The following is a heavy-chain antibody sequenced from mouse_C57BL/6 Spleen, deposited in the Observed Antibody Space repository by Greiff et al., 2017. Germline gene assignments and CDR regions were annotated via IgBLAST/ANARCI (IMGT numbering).Heavy chain of an antibody. CDR2: ISYDGSN. J-gene: IGHJ3*01. D-gene: IGHD2-4*01. CDR1: GYSITSGYY. V-gene: IGHV3-6*01. Sequence: EVQVVESGPGLVKPSQSLSLTCSVTGYSITSGYYWNWIRQFPGNKLEWMGYISYDGSNHYNPSLKNRITITRDTSKNPFFLKLNSVTTEDTATYYCARESDYDRTAWFAYWGQGTLVTVSA. CDR3: ARESDYDRTAWFAY.